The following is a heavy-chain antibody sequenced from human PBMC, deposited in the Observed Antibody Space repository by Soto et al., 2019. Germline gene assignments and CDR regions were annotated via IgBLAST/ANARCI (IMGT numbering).Heavy chain of an antibody. CDR1: GYTLTELS. Sequence: ASVKVSCKVSGYTLTELSMHWVRQTPGKGLEWMGGFDPEDGETIYAQKFQGRVTMTEDTSTDTAYMELSSLRSEDTAVYYCATVDTVDTAMVDYWGQGTLVTVSS. CDR3: ATVDTVDTAMVDY. V-gene: IGHV1-24*01. D-gene: IGHD5-18*01. J-gene: IGHJ4*02. CDR2: FDPEDGET.